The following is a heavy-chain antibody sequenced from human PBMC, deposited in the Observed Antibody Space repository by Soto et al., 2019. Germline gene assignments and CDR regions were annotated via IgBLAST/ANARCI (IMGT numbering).Heavy chain of an antibody. CDR2: IIPIFGTA. CDR3: ARDFRIQLHGRGYYFDY. Sequence: GASVKVSCKASGGTFSSYAISWVRQAPGQGLEWMGGIIPIFGTANYAQKFQGRVTITADESTSTAYMELSSLRSEDTAVYYCARDFRIQLHGRGYYFDYWGQGTLVTVSS. CDR1: GGTFSSYA. D-gene: IGHD5-18*01. J-gene: IGHJ4*02. V-gene: IGHV1-69*13.